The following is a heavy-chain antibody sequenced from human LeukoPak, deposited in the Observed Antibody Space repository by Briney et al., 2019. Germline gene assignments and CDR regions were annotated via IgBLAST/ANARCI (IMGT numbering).Heavy chain of an antibody. CDR1: GGSISSYY. D-gene: IGHD6-19*01. CDR2: IYTSGSP. CDR3: ARDRERYSSAWLLFDY. V-gene: IGHV4-4*07. Sequence: SETLSLTCTVSGGSISSYYWSWIRQPAGKGLEWIGRIYTSGSPNFNTSLKSRVTMSGDSSKNQFSLKLSSVTAADTAVYYCARDRERYSSAWLLFDYWGQGTLVTVSS. J-gene: IGHJ4*02.